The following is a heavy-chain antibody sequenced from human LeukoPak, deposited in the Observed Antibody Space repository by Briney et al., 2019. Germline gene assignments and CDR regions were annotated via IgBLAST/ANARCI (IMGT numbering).Heavy chain of an antibody. CDR3: ARDGGILYRNWFDP. CDR1: GYTFTGYY. J-gene: IGHJ5*02. CDR2: INPNSGGT. D-gene: IGHD2-8*01. V-gene: IGHV1-2*02. Sequence: ASVKVSCKASGYTFTGYYMHWVRQAPGQGLEWMGWINPNSGGTNYAQKFQGRVTMTRDTSISTAYMELSRLRSDDTAVYYCARDGGILYRNWFDPWGQGTLVTVSS.